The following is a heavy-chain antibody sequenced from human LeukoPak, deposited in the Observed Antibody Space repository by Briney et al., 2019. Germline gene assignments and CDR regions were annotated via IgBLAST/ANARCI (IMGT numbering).Heavy chain of an antibody. D-gene: IGHD1-26*01. CDR2: ISSDGTTT. CDR3: ARSLGATAY. CDR1: GFTFSYFA. J-gene: IGHJ4*02. Sequence: PGGSLRLSCAASGFTFSYFAMHWVRQAPGKGLEHVSAISSDGTTTHYANSVKGRFTISRDNSKNTLYLQMGSLRAGDMAVYYCARSLGATAYWGQGTLVTVSP. V-gene: IGHV3-64*01.